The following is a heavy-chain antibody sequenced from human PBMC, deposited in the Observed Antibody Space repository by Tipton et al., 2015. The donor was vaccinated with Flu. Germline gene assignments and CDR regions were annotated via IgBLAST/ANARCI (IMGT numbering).Heavy chain of an antibody. CDR1: GFSFTSYG. D-gene: IGHD3-16*01. V-gene: IGHV3-30*02. Sequence: LSLTCAASGFSFTSYGMHWVRQAPGKGLEWVAYIRYDGSNKYYADSVMAQFTISRDNSKNTMFLQMNSLRPEDTAVYYCAKAYTDGRYGMDVWGQGTTVTVSS. CDR3: AKAYTDGRYGMDV. CDR2: IRYDGSNK. J-gene: IGHJ6*02.